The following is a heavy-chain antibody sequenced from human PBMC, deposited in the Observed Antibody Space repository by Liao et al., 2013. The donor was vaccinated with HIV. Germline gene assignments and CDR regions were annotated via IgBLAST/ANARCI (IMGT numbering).Heavy chain of an antibody. CDR2: LNTSGRT. CDR1: GDSVSRCCFY. V-gene: IGHV4-61*02. Sequence: QVQLQESGPGLVKPQQTLSLTCAVSGDSVSRCCFYWAWFRQPAGKGLEWIGRLNTSGRTRYNPSLNSRVSMSADTSKNQFSLKLTSVTAADTAVYYCARGPGHFDSWGQGTLVTVSS. CDR3: ARGPGHFDS. D-gene: IGHD1-1*01. J-gene: IGHJ4*02.